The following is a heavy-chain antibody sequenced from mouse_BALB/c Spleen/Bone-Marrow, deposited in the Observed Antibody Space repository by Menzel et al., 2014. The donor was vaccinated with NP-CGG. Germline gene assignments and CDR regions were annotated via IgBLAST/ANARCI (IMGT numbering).Heavy chain of an antibody. J-gene: IGHJ3*01. D-gene: IGHD2-1*01. CDR2: INYSGST. V-gene: IGHV3-8*02. Sequence: DVKLVESGPSLVKPSQTLSLTCSVTGDSITNGYWNWIRKFPGNKLEYMGYINYSGSTYYNPSLKSRISITRDTSKNQFFLRLNSVTTEDTATYYCVRSGYYGSYPASYWGQGTLVTVSA. CDR3: VRSGYYGSYPASY. CDR1: GDSITNGY.